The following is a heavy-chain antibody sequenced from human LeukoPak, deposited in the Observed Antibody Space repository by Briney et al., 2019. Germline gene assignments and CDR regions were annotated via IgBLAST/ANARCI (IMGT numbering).Heavy chain of an antibody. J-gene: IGHJ4*02. D-gene: IGHD1-26*01. V-gene: IGHV3-7*01. CDR3: ARDVVGSLDY. CDR1: GFSFSNYW. Sequence: GGSLRLSCVVSGFSFSNYWMDWVRQAPGKGLEWVANIKGDESARHQADSVKGRFTISRDNTQNSVYLQMSSLRGEDTAVYYCARDVVGSLDYWGQGTLVTVSS. CDR2: IKGDESAR.